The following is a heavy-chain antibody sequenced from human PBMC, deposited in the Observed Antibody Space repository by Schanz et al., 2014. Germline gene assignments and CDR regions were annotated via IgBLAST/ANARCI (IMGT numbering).Heavy chain of an antibody. Sequence: DVQPLESGGGLVQPGESLRLSCAASGFTFTTYAMTWVRQAPGKGLEWVSAISGSGETTYYADSVKGRFTISRDNSKNALYLQMNSLRSEDTAVYYCARRITATHHNPCYHSMDVWGPGTTVTVSS. D-gene: IGHD1-20*01. J-gene: IGHJ6*02. V-gene: IGHV3-23*01. CDR1: GFTFTTYA. CDR2: ISGSGETT. CDR3: ARRITATHHNPCYHSMDV.